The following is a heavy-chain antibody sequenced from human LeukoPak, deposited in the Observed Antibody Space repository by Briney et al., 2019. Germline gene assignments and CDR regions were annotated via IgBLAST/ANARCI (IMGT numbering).Heavy chain of an antibody. V-gene: IGHV3-7*03. CDR2: IKLDGSEK. D-gene: IGHD3-3*01. CDR3: ARDQYDTWSRRGNFDS. J-gene: IGHJ4*02. CDR1: DFTFSFYW. Sequence: PGGSLRLSCVASDFTFSFYWMTWVRQAPGKGLEWVANIKLDGSEKNYVDSVKGRFTISRDNTKNSLYLQMNSLRAEDTAVFYCARDQYDTWSRRGNFDSWGQGTLVIVSS.